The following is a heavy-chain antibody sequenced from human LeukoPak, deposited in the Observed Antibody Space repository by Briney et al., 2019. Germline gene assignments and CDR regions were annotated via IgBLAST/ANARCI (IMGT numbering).Heavy chain of an antibody. V-gene: IGHV3-23*01. CDR3: AKQWSWAPYGMDI. J-gene: IGHJ6*02. CDR2: IRPNDGRT. D-gene: IGHD2-15*01. Sequence: GGSLRLSCTASGFFFKSYGMNWVRQAPGKGLEWVSGIRPNDGRTYYADSVKGRFTISRDDSRNSVSLQMNSLRVEDTAVYYCAKQWSWAPYGMDIWGHGTTVTVSS. CDR1: GFFFKSYG.